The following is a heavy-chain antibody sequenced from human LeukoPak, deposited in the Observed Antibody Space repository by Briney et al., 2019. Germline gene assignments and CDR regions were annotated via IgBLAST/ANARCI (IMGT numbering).Heavy chain of an antibody. J-gene: IGHJ3*02. CDR1: SGSISSYY. Sequence: PSETLSLTCTVSSGSISSYYWSWIRQPPGKGLEWIGYIYYSGSTNYNPSLKSRVTISVDTSKNQFSLKLSSVTAADTAVYYCVGLYDFWSGMDAFDIWGQGTMVTVSS. D-gene: IGHD3-3*01. V-gene: IGHV4-59*01. CDR3: VGLYDFWSGMDAFDI. CDR2: IYYSGST.